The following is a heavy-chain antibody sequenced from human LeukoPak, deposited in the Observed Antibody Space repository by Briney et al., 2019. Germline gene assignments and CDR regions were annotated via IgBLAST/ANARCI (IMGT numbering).Heavy chain of an antibody. CDR1: GYTFTYYY. Sequence: ASVKVSCKASGYTFTYYYVHWVRQAPGQGLEWMGCISPNSGGTHYAQNFQGRVTMTRDTSTSTVYMELSSLRSEDTAVYYCARGKVVTMVRGVIITYFDYWGQGTLVTVSS. CDR2: ISPNSGGT. V-gene: IGHV1-2*02. J-gene: IGHJ4*02. CDR3: ARGKVVTMVRGVIITYFDY. D-gene: IGHD3-10*01.